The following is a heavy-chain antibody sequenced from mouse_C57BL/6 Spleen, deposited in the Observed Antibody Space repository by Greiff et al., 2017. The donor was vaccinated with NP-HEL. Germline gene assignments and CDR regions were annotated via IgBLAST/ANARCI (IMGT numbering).Heavy chain of an antibody. CDR1: GYTFTSYW. Sequence: QVQLQQPGAELVKPGASVKLSCKASGYTFTSYWMHWVKQRPGQGLEWIGMIHPNSGSTNYNEKFKSKATLTVDKSSSTAYMQLSSLTSEDSAVDYCARNGSSCSWFAYWGQGTLVTVSA. CDR3: ARNGSSCSWFAY. D-gene: IGHD1-1*01. CDR2: IHPNSGST. V-gene: IGHV1-64*01. J-gene: IGHJ3*01.